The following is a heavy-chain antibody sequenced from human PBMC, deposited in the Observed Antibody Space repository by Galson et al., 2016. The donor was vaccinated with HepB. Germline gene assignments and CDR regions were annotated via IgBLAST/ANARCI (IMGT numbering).Heavy chain of an antibody. CDR1: GLTFDDYA. V-gene: IGHV3-9*01. J-gene: IGHJ4*02. Sequence: SLRLSCAVSGLTFDDYAIHWVRQAPGKGLEWVSGISWDSRSIAYADSVKGRFTISRDNAKNSLYLPMSSLRAEDTALYYCASGYFCDSSGYYFDYWGQGTLVTVSS. CDR2: ISWDSRSI. CDR3: ASGYFCDSSGYYFDY. D-gene: IGHD3-22*01.